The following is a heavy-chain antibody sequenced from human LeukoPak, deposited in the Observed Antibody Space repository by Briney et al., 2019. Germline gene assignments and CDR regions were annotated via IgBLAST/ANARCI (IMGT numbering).Heavy chain of an antibody. J-gene: IGHJ5*02. V-gene: IGHV1-3*01. CDR2: INAGNGNT. CDR1: GYTFTSYA. D-gene: IGHD2-2*01. Sequence: ASVKVSCKASGYTFTSYAMHWVRQAPGQRLEWMGWINAGNGNTKYPQKFQGRVTITRDTSASTAYMELSSLRSEDTAVYYCASGGYCSSTSCYARWFDPWGQGTLVTVSS. CDR3: ASGGYCSSTSCYARWFDP.